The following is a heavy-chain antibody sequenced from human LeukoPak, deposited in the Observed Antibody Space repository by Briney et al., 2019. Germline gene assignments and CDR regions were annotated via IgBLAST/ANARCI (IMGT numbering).Heavy chain of an antibody. CDR2: MNPNSGNT. CDR3: ARKTEDAFDI. J-gene: IGHJ3*02. Sequence: GASVKVSCKASGYTFTGCYIYWMRQATGQGLEWMGWMNPNSGNTGYAQKFQGRVTITRNTSISTAYMELSSLRSEDTAVYYCARKTEDAFDIWGQGTMVTVSS. CDR1: GYTFTGCY. V-gene: IGHV1-8*03.